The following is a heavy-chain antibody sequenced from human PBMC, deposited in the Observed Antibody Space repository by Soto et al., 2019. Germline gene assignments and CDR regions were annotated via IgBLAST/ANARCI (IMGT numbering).Heavy chain of an antibody. V-gene: IGHV1-69*01. CDR1: GGSFSSYA. J-gene: IGHJ5*02. CDR3: ARGSSATVGPTASFDP. Sequence: QVQLVQSGDEVKKPGSSVKVSCKASGGSFSSYAFSWVRQAPGHGLEWMGGIIPSFGTPNYAPRFQGRVTTSAVESTTTVYSVLRRLRSEDTAVYYCARGSSATVGPTASFDPWGQGTVVTFSS. CDR2: IIPSFGTP. D-gene: IGHD1-26*01.